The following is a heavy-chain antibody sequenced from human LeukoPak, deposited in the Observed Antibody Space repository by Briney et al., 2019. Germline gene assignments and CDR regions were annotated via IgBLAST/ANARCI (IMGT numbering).Heavy chain of an antibody. CDR3: ARVATISHFDY. CDR2: IYYSGST. V-gene: IGHV4-30-4*01. Sequence: SETLSFTCTVSGGSISSGDYYWSWIRQPPGKGLEWIGYIYYSGSTYYNPSLKSRVTISVDTSKNQFSLKLSSVTAADTAVYYCARVATISHFDYWGQGTLVTVSS. J-gene: IGHJ4*02. CDR1: GGSISSGDYY. D-gene: IGHD5-12*01.